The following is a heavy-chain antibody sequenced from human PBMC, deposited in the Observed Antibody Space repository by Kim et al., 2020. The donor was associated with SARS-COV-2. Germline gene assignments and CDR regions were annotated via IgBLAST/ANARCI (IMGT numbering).Heavy chain of an antibody. J-gene: IGHJ4*02. V-gene: IGHV1-18*01. Sequence: ASVKVSCKASGYTFTSYGISWVRQAPGQGLEWMGWISAYNGNTNYAQKLQGRVTMTTDTSTSTAYMELRSLRSDDTAVYYCARDHYQRVSPSSWYPPDYWGQGTLVTVSS. D-gene: IGHD6-13*01. CDR3: ARDHYQRVSPSSWYPPDY. CDR2: ISAYNGNT. CDR1: GYTFTSYG.